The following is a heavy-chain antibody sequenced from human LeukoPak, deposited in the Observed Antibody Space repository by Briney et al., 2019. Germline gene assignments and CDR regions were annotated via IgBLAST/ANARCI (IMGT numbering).Heavy chain of an antibody. CDR3: ARGQTTVTYLDDRDY. J-gene: IGHJ4*02. CDR1: GFTFSSYS. V-gene: IGHV3-21*01. CDR2: ISSSSSYI. Sequence: GGSLRLSCAASGFTFSSYSMKWVRQAPGRGLEWVSSISSSSSYIYYADSVKGRFTISRDNAKNSLYLQMNSLRAEDTAVYYCARGQTTVTYLDDRDYWGQGTLVTVSS. D-gene: IGHD4-17*01.